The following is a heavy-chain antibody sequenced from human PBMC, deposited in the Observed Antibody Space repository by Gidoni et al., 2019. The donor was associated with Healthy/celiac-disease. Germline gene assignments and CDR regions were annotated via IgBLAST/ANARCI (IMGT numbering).Heavy chain of an antibody. D-gene: IGHD6-13*01. CDR1: GGALSRGGYY. V-gene: IGHV4-31*03. CDR3: ARALRAAAGTRAFDY. CDR2: IYYSGST. Sequence: QVQLQESGPGLVKPSQTLSLTCTVTGGALSRGGYYWSWIRQHPGKGLEWIGYIYYSGSTYYNPSLKSRVTISVDTSKNQFSLKLSSVTAADTAVYYCARALRAAAGTRAFDYWGQGTLVTVSS. J-gene: IGHJ4*02.